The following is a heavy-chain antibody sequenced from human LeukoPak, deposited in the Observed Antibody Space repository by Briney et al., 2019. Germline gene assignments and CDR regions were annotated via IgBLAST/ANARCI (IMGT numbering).Heavy chain of an antibody. CDR3: ARQNDFRLDY. D-gene: IGHD3-3*01. V-gene: IGHV5-51*01. CDR2: IYPGDSDT. Sequence: GESLKISCRCSGYTFSSYWIGWVRQMPGKGLEWMGIIYPGDSDTRYSPSLQGQVTISVDTSIGTAYLQWSSLKASDTAIYYCARQNDFRLDYWGQGTLVTVSS. J-gene: IGHJ4*02. CDR1: GYTFSSYW.